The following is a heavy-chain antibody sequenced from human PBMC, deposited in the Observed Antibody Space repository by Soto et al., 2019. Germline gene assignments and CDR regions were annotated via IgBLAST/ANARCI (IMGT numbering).Heavy chain of an antibody. V-gene: IGHV3-23*01. CDR1: GFTFSSYA. CDR3: APHVSCSGGSCQYDAFAI. J-gene: IGHJ3*02. CDR2: ISGSGGST. D-gene: IGHD2-15*01. Sequence: HPGGSLRLSCAASGFTFSSYAMSWVRQAPGKRLEWVSAISGSGGSTYYADSVKGRFAMSRDTSESTLYLQMNSLGAEDTAAYYCAPHVSCSGGSCQYDAFAIRGQGTMVTVSS.